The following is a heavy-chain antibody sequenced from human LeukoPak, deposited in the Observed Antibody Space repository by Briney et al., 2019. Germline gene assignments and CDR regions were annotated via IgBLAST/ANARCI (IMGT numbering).Heavy chain of an antibody. CDR3: ASSIVYGRWFDP. Sequence: PSETLSLTCAVYGGSYIGYYWSWIRQPPGKGLEWVGEINHSGSTNYNPSLKSRVTISVDTSKNQFSLKLSSVTAADTAVYYSASSIVYGRWFDPWGQGTLVTVSS. V-gene: IGHV4-34*01. J-gene: IGHJ5*02. CDR1: GGSYIGYY. CDR2: INHSGST. D-gene: IGHD2-8*01.